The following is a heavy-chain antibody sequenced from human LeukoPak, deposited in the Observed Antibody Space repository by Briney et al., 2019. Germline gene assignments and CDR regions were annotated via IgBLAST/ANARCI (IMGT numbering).Heavy chain of an antibody. D-gene: IGHD6-19*01. CDR1: GGSISGYY. CDR3: ARPHSSGWYGAFDI. V-gene: IGHV4-59*08. J-gene: IGHJ3*02. Sequence: SETLSLTCSVSGGSISGYYWSWIRQPPGKGLEWIGYIYYIGNTNYNPSLKSRVTILLDTSKNQFSLKLRSVTAADTAMYYCARPHSSGWYGAFDIWGQGTTATVSS. CDR2: IYYIGNT.